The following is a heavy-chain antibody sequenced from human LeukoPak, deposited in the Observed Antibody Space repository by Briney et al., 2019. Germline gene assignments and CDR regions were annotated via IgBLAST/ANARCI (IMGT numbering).Heavy chain of an antibody. Sequence: PGGSLRLSCAASGFTFSSYGMHCVRHAPGKGLEWVAFIRYDGSNKYYADSVKGRFTISRDNSKNTLYLQMNSLRAEDTAVYYCAKDELLWFGESYFDYWGQGTLVTVSS. J-gene: IGHJ4*02. CDR1: GFTFSSYG. D-gene: IGHD3-10*01. CDR2: IRYDGSNK. V-gene: IGHV3-30*02. CDR3: AKDELLWFGESYFDY.